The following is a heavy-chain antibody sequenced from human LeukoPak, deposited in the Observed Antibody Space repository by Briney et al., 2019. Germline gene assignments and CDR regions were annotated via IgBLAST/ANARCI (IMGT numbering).Heavy chain of an antibody. D-gene: IGHD2-2*01. Sequence: SETLSLTCTVSGGSISSGGYYWSWIRQHPGKGLEWIGYIYYSGSTYYNPSLKSRVTISVDTSKNQFSLKLSSVTAADTAVYYCARAIFVVVPAAPNWFDPWGQGTLVTVSS. J-gene: IGHJ5*02. CDR1: GGSISSGGYY. CDR3: ARAIFVVVPAAPNWFDP. V-gene: IGHV4-31*03. CDR2: IYYSGST.